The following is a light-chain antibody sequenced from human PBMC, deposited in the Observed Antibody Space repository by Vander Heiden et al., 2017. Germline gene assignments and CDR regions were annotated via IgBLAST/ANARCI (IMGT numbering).Light chain of an antibody. V-gene: IGLV2-14*01. Sequence: QSALTQPASVSGSPGQSITISCTGTSSDVGGYNYVSWYQQHPGKAPKLMIYEVSNRPSGVSNRFSGSKSGNTASLTISGLQAEDEADYYCSSYTRSSTVVCGGGTNLTVL. J-gene: IGLJ2*01. CDR3: SSYTRSSTVV. CDR1: SSDVGGYNY. CDR2: EVS.